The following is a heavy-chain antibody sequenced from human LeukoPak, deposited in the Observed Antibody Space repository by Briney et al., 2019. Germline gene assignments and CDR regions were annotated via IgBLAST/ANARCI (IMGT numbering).Heavy chain of an antibody. V-gene: IGHV4-34*01. D-gene: IGHD2-15*01. CDR1: SESFSGYF. CDR2: INYSGST. Sequence: SETLSLTCAIYSESFSGYFWSWIRQPPGKGLEWIGEINYSGSTNYNPSLKSRVTISVDTSKNQFSLKLSSVTAADTAVYYCARVEDILVVLGATETKPGDGDAFDIWGQGTMVTVSS. J-gene: IGHJ3*02. CDR3: ARVEDILVVLGATETKPGDGDAFDI.